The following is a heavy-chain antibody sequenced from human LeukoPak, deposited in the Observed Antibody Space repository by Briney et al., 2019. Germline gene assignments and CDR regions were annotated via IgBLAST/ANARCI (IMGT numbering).Heavy chain of an antibody. J-gene: IGHJ5*02. V-gene: IGHV3-23*01. CDR2: ISGSGGST. Sequence: GGSLRLSCAASGFTFSSYAMSWVRQAPGKGLEWVSAISGSGGSTYYADSVKGRFTISRDNSKNTLYLQMNSRRAGDTAVYYCAKERFGIVVVVAATPWFDPWGQGTLVTVSS. CDR1: GFTFSSYA. D-gene: IGHD2-15*01. CDR3: AKERFGIVVVVAATPWFDP.